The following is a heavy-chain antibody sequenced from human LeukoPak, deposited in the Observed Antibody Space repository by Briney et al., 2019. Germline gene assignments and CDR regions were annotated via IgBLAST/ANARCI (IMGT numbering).Heavy chain of an antibody. V-gene: IGHV1-3*01. J-gene: IGHJ6*02. CDR1: GYSFINYA. Sequence: GASVKVSCKASGYSFINYAMHWVRQAPGQRLEWMGWINAGNGNTKYSQKFQGRVTITRDTPASTAYMELSSLRSEDTAVYYCARVLVAFDYYYYGMDVWDQGTTVTVSS. CDR2: INAGNGNT. CDR3: ARVLVAFDYYYYGMDV. D-gene: IGHD2-2*01.